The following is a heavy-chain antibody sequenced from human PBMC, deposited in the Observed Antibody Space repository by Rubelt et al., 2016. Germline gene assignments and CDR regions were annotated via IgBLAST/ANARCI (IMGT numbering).Heavy chain of an antibody. V-gene: IGHV3-23*01. CDR3: AKGEQWFSSNWFGP. CDR2: ISGSGGTT. D-gene: IGHD6-19*01. Sequence: ESGGGLVQPGGSLRLSCAVSGFTFSSYAMTWVRQAPGKGLEWVSVISGSGGTTYYADSVKGRFTISRDNSKNTLYLQMNSLRAEDTAVYYCAKGEQWFSSNWFGPWGQGTLVSVSS. J-gene: IGHJ5*02. CDR1: GFTFSSYA.